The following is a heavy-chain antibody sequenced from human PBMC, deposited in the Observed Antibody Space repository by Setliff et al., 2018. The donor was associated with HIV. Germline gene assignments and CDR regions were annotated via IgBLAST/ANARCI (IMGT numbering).Heavy chain of an antibody. D-gene: IGHD3-16*01. CDR2: ISFDSGTI. CDR1: GFNIEEYA. Sequence: LSLSCVGSGFNIEEYAMAWVRLPPGKGLQWVSYISFDSGTIGYAESVKGRFTISRDNAKNTLHLQMNSLRPEDTGLYYCAKIPDYYDSGDYWGQGTLVTV. V-gene: IGHV3-9*01. CDR3: AKIPDYYDSGDY. J-gene: IGHJ4*02.